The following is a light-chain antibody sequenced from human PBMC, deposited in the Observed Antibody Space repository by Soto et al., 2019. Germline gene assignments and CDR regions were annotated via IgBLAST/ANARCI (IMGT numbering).Light chain of an antibody. CDR2: GAS. CDR1: QSVRSH. V-gene: IGKV3-15*01. Sequence: EVVMTQSPATLSVSPGERATLSCRASQSVRSHLAGYQQQPGQAPSRLIFGASTRATGVPARFSGSESGAEFTLTSSMLQYEDVAVYFCQQANDWPRTFGGGTKVEIK. J-gene: IGKJ4*01. CDR3: QQANDWPRT.